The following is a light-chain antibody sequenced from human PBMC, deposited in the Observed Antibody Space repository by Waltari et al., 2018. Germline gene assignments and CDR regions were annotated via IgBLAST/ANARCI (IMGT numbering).Light chain of an antibody. Sequence: QSVLTQPPSVSAAPGQKVTISCSGSSSNIPNNFVSWYQQLPGKAPSLLISDNNTRPSRIPARSSCSKSGTSATLGIPGLQTGDEADYYCATWDNSLSAVTFGGGTKLTV. CDR2: DNN. CDR1: SSNIPNNF. J-gene: IGLJ2*01. CDR3: ATWDNSLSAVT. V-gene: IGLV1-51*01.